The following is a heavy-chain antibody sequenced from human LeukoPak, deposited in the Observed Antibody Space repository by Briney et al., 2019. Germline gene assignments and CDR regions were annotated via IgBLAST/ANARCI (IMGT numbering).Heavy chain of an antibody. V-gene: IGHV4-59*12. CDR2: IYYSGST. D-gene: IGHD2-8*01. CDR1: GGSISSYY. Sequence: SETLSLTCTVSGGSISSYYWSWIRQPPGKGLEWIGYIYYSGSTNYNPSFKSRVTISVDTSKNQFSLKLSSVTAADTAVYYCARLGLYEDAFDIWGQGTMVTVSS. CDR3: ARLGLYEDAFDI. J-gene: IGHJ3*02.